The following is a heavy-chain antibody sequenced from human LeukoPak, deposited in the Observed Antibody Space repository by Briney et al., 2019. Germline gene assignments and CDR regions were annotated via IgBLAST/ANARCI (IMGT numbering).Heavy chain of an antibody. CDR2: IIPLLGTT. Sequence: SVKVSCKASGGTISDYSISWVRQAPGQGLEWMGRIIPLLGTTHCAQNFQGRFTMTADKSTTSVYMELSSLRSEDTAVYYCVRSGYDYDWFDPWGQGTLVAVSS. D-gene: IGHD5-12*01. CDR3: VRSGYDYDWFDP. J-gene: IGHJ5*02. CDR1: GGTISDYS. V-gene: IGHV1-69*08.